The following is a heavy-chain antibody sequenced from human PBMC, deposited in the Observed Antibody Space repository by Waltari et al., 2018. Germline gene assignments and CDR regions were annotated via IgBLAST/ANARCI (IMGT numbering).Heavy chain of an antibody. CDR1: GFVFSDYA. V-gene: IGHV3-73*01. CDR3: IRPFEMGID. J-gene: IGHJ4*02. Sequence: EVQLVESGGALFQPGRSLKLSCAASGFVFSDYAMHWVRQASGQGLEWVGRIRSRTKGDATAYAESVQGRFTISRDDSKNTAYLEMNSLKTDDTAVYYCIRPFEMGIDWGQGTLVIVSS. D-gene: IGHD7-27*01. CDR2: IRSRTKGDAT.